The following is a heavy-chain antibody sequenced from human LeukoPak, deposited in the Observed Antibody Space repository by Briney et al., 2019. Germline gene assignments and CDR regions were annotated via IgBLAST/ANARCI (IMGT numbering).Heavy chain of an antibody. D-gene: IGHD3-16*01. J-gene: IGHJ4*02. CDR2: LRGNGDT. CDR3: AKASWVSSADAVL. CDR1: GFTFSSYA. V-gene: IGHV3-23*01. Sequence: GGSQRLSCAASGFTFSSYAMSWVREAPARGLEWVSSLRGNGDTFYADSVKGRFTLSRDDSRNTVYLHLNNLRVEDTAVYYCAKASWVSSADAVLWGQGTVVTVSS.